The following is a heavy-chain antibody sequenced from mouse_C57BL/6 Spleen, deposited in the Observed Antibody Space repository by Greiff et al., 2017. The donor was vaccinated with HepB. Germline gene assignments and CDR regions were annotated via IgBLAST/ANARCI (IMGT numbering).Heavy chain of an antibody. D-gene: IGHD2-1*01. V-gene: IGHV5-4*01. CDR2: ISDGGSYT. J-gene: IGHJ1*03. CDR3: ARDIPDLPSYFDV. Sequence: EVKLVESGGGLVKPGGSLKLSCAASGFTFSSYAMSWVRQTPEKRLEWVATISDGGSYTYYPDNVKGRFTISRDNAKNNLYLQMSHLKSEDTAMYYCARDIPDLPSYFDVWGTGTTVTVSS. CDR1: GFTFSSYA.